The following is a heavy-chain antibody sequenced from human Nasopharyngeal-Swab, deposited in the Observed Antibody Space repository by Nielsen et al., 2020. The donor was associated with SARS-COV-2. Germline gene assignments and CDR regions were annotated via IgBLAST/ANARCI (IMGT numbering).Heavy chain of an antibody. D-gene: IGHD5-12*01. V-gene: IGHV3-30*18. Sequence: GGSLRLSCAASGLTFSSYGMHWVRQAPGKGLEWVAVISYDGSNKYYADSVKGRFTISRDNSKNTLYLQMNSLRAEDTAVYYCAKAYGGYVPFDYWGQGTLVTVSS. CDR2: ISYDGSNK. J-gene: IGHJ4*02. CDR3: AKAYGGYVPFDY. CDR1: GLTFSSYG.